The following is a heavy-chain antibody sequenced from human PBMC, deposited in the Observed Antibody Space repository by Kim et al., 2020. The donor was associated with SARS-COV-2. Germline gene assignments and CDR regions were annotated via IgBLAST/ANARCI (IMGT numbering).Heavy chain of an antibody. CDR3: ARDSGWVLRYFDWPPNGMDV. CDR1: GYTFTSYY. V-gene: IGHV1-46*01. J-gene: IGHJ6*02. CDR2: INPSGGST. D-gene: IGHD3-9*01. Sequence: ASVKVSCKASGYTFTSYYMHWVRQAPGQGLEWMGIINPSGGSTSYAQKFQGRVTMTRDTSTSTVYMELSSLRSEDTAVYYCARDSGWVLRYFDWPPNGMDVWGQGTTVTVSS.